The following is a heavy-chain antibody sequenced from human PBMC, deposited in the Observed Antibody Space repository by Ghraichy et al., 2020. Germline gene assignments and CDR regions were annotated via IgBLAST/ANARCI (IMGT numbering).Heavy chain of an antibody. CDR2: IYYTGST. Sequence: ESLNISCTVSGASISSYYWTWIRQPPGKGLEWIGSIYYTGSTNYNPSLKSRVTISVDTSKNQFSLKLYSVAAADRAVYYCARSGPLGVVVDYWGQGTLVSVSS. CDR1: GASISSYY. J-gene: IGHJ4*02. D-gene: IGHD2-15*01. CDR3: ARSGPLGVVVDY. V-gene: IGHV4-59*01.